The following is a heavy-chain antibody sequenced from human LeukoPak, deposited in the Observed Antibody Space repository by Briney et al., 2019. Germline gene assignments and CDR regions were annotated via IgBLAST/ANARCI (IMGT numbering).Heavy chain of an antibody. CDR3: ARDTGTTYYYGSGSSDGMDV. Sequence: PGGSLRLSCAASGFTVSSNYMSWVRRAAGKGLEWVSVIYSGGSTYYADSVKGRFTISRDNSKNTLYLQMNSLRAEDTAVYYCARDTGTTYYYGSGSSDGMDVWGQGTTVTVSS. D-gene: IGHD3-10*01. J-gene: IGHJ6*02. CDR2: IYSGGST. V-gene: IGHV3-66*01. CDR1: GFTVSSNY.